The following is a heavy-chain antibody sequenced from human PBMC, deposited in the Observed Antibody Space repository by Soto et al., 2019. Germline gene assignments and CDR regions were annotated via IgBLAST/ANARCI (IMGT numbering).Heavy chain of an antibody. J-gene: IGHJ4*02. CDR2: ISGSGDST. CDR3: ARRSSSWYFDY. V-gene: IGHV3-23*01. CDR1: GFTFSSYA. Sequence: EVQLLESGGGLVQPGGSLILSCAASGFTFSSYAMNWVRQAPGKGLEWVSVISGSGDSTYYADSVKGRFTISRDNSKNTLNLQMISLRAEDTAVYYCARRSSSWYFDYWGQGALVTVSS. D-gene: IGHD6-13*01.